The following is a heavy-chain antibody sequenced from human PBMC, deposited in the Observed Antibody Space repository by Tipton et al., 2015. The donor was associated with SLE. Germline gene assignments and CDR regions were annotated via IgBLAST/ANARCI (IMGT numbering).Heavy chain of an antibody. CDR1: GFTFSSYA. J-gene: IGHJ2*01. Sequence: SLRLSCAASGFTFSSYAMSWVRQAPGKGLGWVSAISGSGGSTYYADSVKGRFTISRDNSKNTLYLQMNSLRAEDTAVYYCAKKAPIAVAGTDWYFDLWGRGTLVTVSS. CDR2: ISGSGGST. CDR3: AKKAPIAVAGTDWYFDL. D-gene: IGHD6-19*01. V-gene: IGHV3-23*01.